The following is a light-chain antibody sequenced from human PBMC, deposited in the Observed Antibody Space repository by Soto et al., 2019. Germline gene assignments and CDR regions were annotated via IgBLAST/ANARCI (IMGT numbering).Light chain of an antibody. CDR2: EVR. CDR3: SSYTSSTTWV. Sequence: QSALTQPASVSGSPGQSITISCTGTSRDVGAYNYVSWYQQHPGKAPKLVIYEVRNRPSGVSDRFSGSRSGNTASLTISGLQAEDESDYYCSSYTSSTTWVFGGGTQLTVL. CDR1: SRDVGAYNY. J-gene: IGLJ3*02. V-gene: IGLV2-14*01.